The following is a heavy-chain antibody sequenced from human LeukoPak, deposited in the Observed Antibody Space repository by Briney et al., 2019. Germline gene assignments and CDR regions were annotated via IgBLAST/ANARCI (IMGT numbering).Heavy chain of an antibody. J-gene: IGHJ4*02. CDR2: IKQDESER. CDR1: GFSFSSYW. Sequence: GGSLRLSCEGSGFSFSSYWMTWVRQSPGKGPEWVANIKQDESERYTVDSVKGRFTISRDNAKNSVYLQMNSLRAEDTALYYCAKDISSGWPYCFDYWGQGTLVTVSS. D-gene: IGHD6-19*01. V-gene: IGHV3-7*01. CDR3: AKDISSGWPYCFDY.